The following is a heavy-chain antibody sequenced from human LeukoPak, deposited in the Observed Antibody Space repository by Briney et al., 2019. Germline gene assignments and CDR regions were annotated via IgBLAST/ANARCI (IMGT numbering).Heavy chain of an antibody. Sequence: SETLSLTCTVSGGSISSYYWSWIRQPPGKGLEWIGYIYYSGSTNYNPSLKSRVTISVDTSKNQFSLKLSSVTAADTAVYYCARTTVTNDAFDIWGQGTMVTVSS. J-gene: IGHJ3*02. V-gene: IGHV4-59*01. CDR3: ARTTVTNDAFDI. D-gene: IGHD4-17*01. CDR2: IYYSGST. CDR1: GGSISSYY.